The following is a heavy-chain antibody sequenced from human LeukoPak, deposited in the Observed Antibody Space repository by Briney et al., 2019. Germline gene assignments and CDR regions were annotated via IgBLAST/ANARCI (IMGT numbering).Heavy chain of an antibody. V-gene: IGHV1-2*02. Sequence: GASVKVSCKASGYTFTGYYMHWVRRAPGQGLEWMGWINPNSGGTNYAQKFQGRVTMTRDTSIRTAYMELSRLRSDDTAVYYCARDLGRSGNNWNFLDHWGQGTLVTVSS. CDR2: INPNSGGT. CDR3: ARDLGRSGNNWNFLDH. J-gene: IGHJ4*02. D-gene: IGHD1-7*01. CDR1: GYTFTGYY.